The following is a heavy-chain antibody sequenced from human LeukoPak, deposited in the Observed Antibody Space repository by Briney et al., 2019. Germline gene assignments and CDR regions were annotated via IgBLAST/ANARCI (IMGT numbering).Heavy chain of an antibody. V-gene: IGHV3-23*01. CDR3: ATRHDFWSGYYFVAAPDV. J-gene: IGHJ6*02. CDR2: MSGSGGST. D-gene: IGHD3-3*01. CDR1: GFTFSSCA. Sequence: PGGSLGLSCAASGFTFSSCAMSWVRQAPGKGLDWVAAMSGSGGSTYYADSVKGRFTISRATSKNTLYLQMNSLRAEDTAVYYCATRHDFWSGYYFVAAPDVWGQGTTVTVSS.